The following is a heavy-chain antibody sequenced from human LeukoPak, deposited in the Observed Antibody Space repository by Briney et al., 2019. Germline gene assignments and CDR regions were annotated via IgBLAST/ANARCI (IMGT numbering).Heavy chain of an antibody. D-gene: IGHD1-14*01. CDR2: IYYSGST. CDR1: AGSISSYY. V-gene: IGHV4-59*01. J-gene: IGHJ4*02. CDR3: ARDQRGSTGTFDY. Sequence: SETLSLTCTVSAGSISSYYWSWIRQPPGKGLEWIGYIYYSGSTNYNPSLKSRVTISVDTSKNQFSLKLSSVTAADTAVYYCARDQRGSTGTFDYWGQGTLVTVSS.